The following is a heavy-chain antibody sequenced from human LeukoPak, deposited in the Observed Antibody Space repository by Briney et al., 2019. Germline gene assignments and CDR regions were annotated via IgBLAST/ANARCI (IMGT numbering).Heavy chain of an antibody. CDR2: IKQDGSEK. V-gene: IGHV3-7*03. CDR3: ARESSSWYRDTFFGGSLYFDY. J-gene: IGHJ4*02. Sequence: GGSLRLSCAASGFTFSSYWMSWVRQAPGKGLEWVANIKQDGSEKYYVYSVKGRFTISRDDAKNSLYLQMNSLRAEDTAVYYCARESSSWYRDTFFGGSLYFDYWGQGTLVTVSS. D-gene: IGHD6-13*01. CDR1: GFTFSSYW.